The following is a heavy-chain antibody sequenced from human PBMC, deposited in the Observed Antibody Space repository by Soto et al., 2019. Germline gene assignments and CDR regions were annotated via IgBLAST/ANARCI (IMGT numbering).Heavy chain of an antibody. CDR2: ISGSGGST. D-gene: IGHD2-2*02. CDR1: GFTFSSYA. J-gene: IGHJ4*02. V-gene: IGHV3-23*01. CDR3: AKRGGALYGSFDY. Sequence: EVQLLESGGGLVQPGGSLRLSCAASGFTFSSYAMSWVRQAPGKGLEWVSAISGSGGSTYYADSVKGRFTISRDNSKNTLYVQMNSLRAEDTAVYYCAKRGGALYGSFDYWGQGTLVTVSS.